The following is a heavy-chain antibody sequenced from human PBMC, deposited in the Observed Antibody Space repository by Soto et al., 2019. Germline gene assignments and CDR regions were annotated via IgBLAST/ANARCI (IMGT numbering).Heavy chain of an antibody. CDR1: GYTFTSHG. CDR3: ARMVRGSNIDYYHYMDV. D-gene: IGHD3-10*01. Sequence: QVQLVQSGAVMKKPGASVKVSCKASGYTFTSHGLSWVRQAPGQGLEWMGWISASNGDTNHAQKYQGRVTVTTDTSTSTGYMELRGLRSEDTAVYYCARMVRGSNIDYYHYMDVWGEGTTVTVSS. V-gene: IGHV1-18*01. J-gene: IGHJ6*03. CDR2: ISASNGDT.